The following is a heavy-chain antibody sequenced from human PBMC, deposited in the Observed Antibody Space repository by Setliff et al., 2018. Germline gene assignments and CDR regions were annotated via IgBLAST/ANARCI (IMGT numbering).Heavy chain of an antibody. CDR2: ISSRSSNI. CDR1: GFSFSSHP. J-gene: IGHJ6*04. V-gene: IGHV3-21*01. Sequence: SCEGSGFSFSSHPMHWVRQAPGKGLEWVSSISSRSSNIYYADSVKGRFTITRDNAKNSLYLQMNSLRAEDTAVYYCARLPQVVKGGDVEVWGKGTTVTVSS. CDR3: ARLPQVVKGGDVEV. D-gene: IGHD6-6*01.